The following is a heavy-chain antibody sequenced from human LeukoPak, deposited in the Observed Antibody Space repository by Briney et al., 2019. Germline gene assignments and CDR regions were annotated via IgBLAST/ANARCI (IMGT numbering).Heavy chain of an antibody. CDR1: GFTFSTYA. V-gene: IGHV3-23*01. J-gene: IGHJ4*02. D-gene: IGHD6-19*01. CDR3: AREQSGTRGWYAVDY. Sequence: QPGGPLRLSCAASGFTFSTYASTWVRQGPGKGLEWVSTIKPDGDRTYYANSVRGRFTISRDNSKDTVYLQINGLRVEDTAVYYCAREQSGTRGWYAVDYWGQGTLVPVSS. CDR2: IKPDGDRT.